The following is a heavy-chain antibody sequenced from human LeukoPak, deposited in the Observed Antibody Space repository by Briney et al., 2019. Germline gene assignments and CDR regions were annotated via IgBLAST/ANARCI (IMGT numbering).Heavy chain of an antibody. CDR3: ARAEQWLAINWFEP. Sequence: ASVKVSCKASGYTLTGYYMHWVRQAPGQGLEWMGWINPNSGGTNYAQKFQGRVTMTRDTSISTAYMELSRLRSDDTAVYYCARAEQWLAINWFEPWGQGTLVTVSS. CDR1: GYTLTGYY. J-gene: IGHJ5*02. V-gene: IGHV1-2*02. D-gene: IGHD6-19*01. CDR2: INPNSGGT.